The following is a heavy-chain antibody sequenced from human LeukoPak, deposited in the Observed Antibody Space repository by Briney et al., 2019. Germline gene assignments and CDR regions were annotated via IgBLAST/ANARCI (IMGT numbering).Heavy chain of an antibody. CDR2: IYYTGST. Sequence: PSETLSLTCTVSGGSITSSSYYWGWIRQPPGKGPEWIGSIYYTGSTNYNLSLKSRVTISLDTSKNQFSLKLTSVTAADTAVYYCARWMVRGVIIPNWFDPWGQGTLVTVSS. D-gene: IGHD3-10*01. CDR3: ARWMVRGVIIPNWFDP. CDR1: GGSITSSSYY. J-gene: IGHJ5*02. V-gene: IGHV4-39*07.